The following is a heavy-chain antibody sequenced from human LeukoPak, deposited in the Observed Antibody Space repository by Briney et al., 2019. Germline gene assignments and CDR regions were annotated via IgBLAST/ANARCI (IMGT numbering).Heavy chain of an antibody. V-gene: IGHV1-2*02. CDR2: INPNSGGT. D-gene: IGHD6-13*01. Sequence: ASVKVSCKASGYTFTGYYMHWARQAPGQGLEWMGWINPNSGGTNYAQKFQGRVTMTRDTSISTAYMELSRLRSDDTAVYYCARKSRSSSWSYYYYMDVWGKGTTVTVSS. J-gene: IGHJ6*03. CDR1: GYTFTGYY. CDR3: ARKSRSSSWSYYYYMDV.